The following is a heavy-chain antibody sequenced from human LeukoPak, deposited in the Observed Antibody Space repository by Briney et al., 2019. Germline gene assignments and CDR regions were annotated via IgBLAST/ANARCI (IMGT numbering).Heavy chain of an antibody. Sequence: GASVKVSCKTSGYTFTSYYVSWVRQAPGQGLEWMGIINPSGGSTSYAQKFQGRVTMTRDTSTSTVYMELSSLRSEDTAVYYCARGPDRYDSSGYYVSDFDYWGQGTLVTVSS. CDR2: INPSGGST. CDR3: ARGPDRYDSSGYYVSDFDY. CDR1: GYTFTSYY. J-gene: IGHJ4*02. D-gene: IGHD3-22*01. V-gene: IGHV1-46*01.